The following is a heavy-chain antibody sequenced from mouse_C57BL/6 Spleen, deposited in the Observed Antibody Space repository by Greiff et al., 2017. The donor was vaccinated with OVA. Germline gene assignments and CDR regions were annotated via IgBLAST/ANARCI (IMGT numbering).Heavy chain of an antibody. CDR2: IHPNSGST. CDR3: ARTMATVVASTDFDY. V-gene: IGHV1-64*01. CDR1: GYTFTSYW. J-gene: IGHJ2*01. Sequence: QVQLQQSGAELVKPGASVKLSCKASGYTFTSYWMHWVKQRPGQGLEWIGMIHPNSGSTNYNEKFKSKATLTVDKSSSTAYMQLSSLTSEDSAVYYCARTMATVVASTDFDYWGQGTTLTVSS. D-gene: IGHD1-1*01.